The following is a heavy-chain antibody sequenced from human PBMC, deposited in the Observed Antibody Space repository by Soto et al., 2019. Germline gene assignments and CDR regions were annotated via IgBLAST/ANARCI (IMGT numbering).Heavy chain of an antibody. D-gene: IGHD3-22*01. CDR1: GGSISSGGYY. V-gene: IGHV4-31*03. CDR2: IYYSGST. CDR3: ARSGEDYYDSSGFSFDY. J-gene: IGHJ4*02. Sequence: SETLSLTCTVSGGSISSGGYYWSWIRQHPGKGLEWIGYIYYSGSTYYNPSLKSRVTISVDTSKNQFSLKLSSVTAADTAVYYCARSGEDYYDSSGFSFDYWGQGTLVTVSS.